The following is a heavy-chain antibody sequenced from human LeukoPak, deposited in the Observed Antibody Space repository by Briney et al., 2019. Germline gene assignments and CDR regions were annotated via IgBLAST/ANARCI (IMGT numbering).Heavy chain of an antibody. CDR1: GYTFTSYG. J-gene: IGHJ4*02. Sequence: ASVKVSCKASGYTFTSYGISWVRQAPGQGLEWMGWISAYNGNTNYARKLQGRVTMTTDTSTSTAYMELRSLRSDDTAVYYCARDGKTMIIDPCDYWGQGTLVTVSS. D-gene: IGHD3-22*01. CDR2: ISAYNGNT. CDR3: ARDGKTMIIDPCDY. V-gene: IGHV1-18*01.